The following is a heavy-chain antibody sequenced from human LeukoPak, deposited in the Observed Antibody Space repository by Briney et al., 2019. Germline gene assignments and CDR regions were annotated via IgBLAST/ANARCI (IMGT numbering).Heavy chain of an antibody. J-gene: IGHJ4*02. D-gene: IGHD1-26*01. V-gene: IGHV4-39*01. Sequence: PSETLSLTGTVSGDSISGGTFYWGWVRQPPGQGLEWIGSIHFNGNTYYNPSLKSPVTISVDMPKNQFSLNLSSVTVADTAVYYCAGRVGATIWTGLHFWGQGILVTVSS. CDR3: AGRVGATIWTGLHF. CDR2: IHFNGNT. CDR1: GDSISGGTFY.